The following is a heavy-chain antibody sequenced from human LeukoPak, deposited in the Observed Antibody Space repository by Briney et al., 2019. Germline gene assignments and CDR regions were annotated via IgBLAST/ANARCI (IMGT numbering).Heavy chain of an antibody. CDR1: GGTFSSYA. J-gene: IGHJ4*02. CDR2: IIPIFGTA. V-gene: IGHV1-69*13. D-gene: IGHD1-7*01. Sequence: SVKVSCKASGGTFSSYAISWVRQAPGQGLEWMGGIIPIFGTANYAQKFQGRVTITADESTSTAYMELSSLRSEDTAVYYCAREGGDPLELHLYYFDYWGQGTLVTVSS. CDR3: AREGGDPLELHLYYFDY.